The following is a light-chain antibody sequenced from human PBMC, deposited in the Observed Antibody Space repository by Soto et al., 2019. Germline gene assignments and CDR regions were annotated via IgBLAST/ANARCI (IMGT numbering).Light chain of an antibody. J-gene: IGKJ1*01. CDR2: DAS. V-gene: IGKV3-11*01. Sequence: ETVLTQSPGTLSLSPGERASLSCRASQSISGRYLAWYQQKPGQAPRLLIYDASNRAIGIPARFGGSGSGTDFTLTISSLEPEDFAVYYCQQRSNWPPWTFGQGTKVEIK. CDR1: QSISGRY. CDR3: QQRSNWPPWT.